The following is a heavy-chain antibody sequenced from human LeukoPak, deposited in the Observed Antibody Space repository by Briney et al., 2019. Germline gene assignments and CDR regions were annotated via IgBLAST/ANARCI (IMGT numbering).Heavy chain of an antibody. Sequence: ASVKVSCKASGYTFTSYGISWVRQAPGQGLEWMGWISAYNGNTNYAQKLQGRVTMTTDTSTSTAYMELRSLRSDDTAVYYCARVPWPRSYYTSNAFDIWGQGTMVTVSS. CDR1: GYTFTSYG. CDR3: ARVPWPRSYYTSNAFDI. D-gene: IGHD1-26*01. J-gene: IGHJ3*02. CDR2: ISAYNGNT. V-gene: IGHV1-18*01.